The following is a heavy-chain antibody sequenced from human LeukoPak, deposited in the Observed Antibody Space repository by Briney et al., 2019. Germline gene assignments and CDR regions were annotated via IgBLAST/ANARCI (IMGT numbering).Heavy chain of an antibody. CDR1: GFTFSSYA. CDR2: ISGSGGST. Sequence: SGGSLRLSCAASGFTFSSYAMSWVRQAPGKGLEWVSAISGSGGSTYYADSVKGRFTISRDNSKNTLYLQMNSLRAEDTAVYYCAKAQSSSSYSGSYFPLGGQGTMVTVSS. V-gene: IGHV3-23*01. CDR3: AKAQSSSSYSGSYFPL. J-gene: IGHJ3*01. D-gene: IGHD1-26*01.